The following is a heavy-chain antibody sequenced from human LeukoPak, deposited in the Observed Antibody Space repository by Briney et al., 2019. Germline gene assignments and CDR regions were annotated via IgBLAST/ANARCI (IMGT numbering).Heavy chain of an antibody. CDR3: ARTMYGDYPNNDAFDI. V-gene: IGHV1-18*01. J-gene: IGHJ3*02. CDR2: ISAYNGNT. Sequence: GAAVKVSCKASGYTFTSYGISWVRQAPGQGLEWMGWISAYNGNTNYAQKLQGRVTMNTDTSTSTAYMELRSLRSDDTAVYYCARTMYGDYPNNDAFDIWGQGTMVTVSS. D-gene: IGHD4-17*01. CDR1: GYTFTSYG.